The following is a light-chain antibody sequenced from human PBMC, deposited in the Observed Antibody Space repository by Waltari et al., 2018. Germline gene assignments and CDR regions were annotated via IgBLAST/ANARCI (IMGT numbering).Light chain of an antibody. J-gene: IGLJ3*02. Sequence: QSALTQPASVSGSPGQSITISCTGTSSDVGLYNLVSWYQQYPGKAPKLMIYEGSKRPSGVSNRFSGSKSGNTASLTISGLQAEDEADYYCCSYAGSTIWVFGGGTKVTVL. CDR1: SSDVGLYNL. V-gene: IGLV2-23*01. CDR3: CSYAGSTIWV. CDR2: EGS.